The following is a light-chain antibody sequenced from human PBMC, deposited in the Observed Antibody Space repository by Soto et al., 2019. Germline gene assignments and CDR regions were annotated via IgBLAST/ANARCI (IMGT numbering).Light chain of an antibody. Sequence: EIVMTHSPATLSVSPLEIATLSCSSSQSVSSNLAWYQQKPGQAPRLLIYGASTRATGIPARFSGSGSGTEFTLTISSLQSEDFAVYYCQQYNNWPWKFGQGTKVDIK. CDR3: QQYNNWPWK. CDR1: QSVSSN. CDR2: GAS. V-gene: IGKV3-15*01. J-gene: IGKJ1*01.